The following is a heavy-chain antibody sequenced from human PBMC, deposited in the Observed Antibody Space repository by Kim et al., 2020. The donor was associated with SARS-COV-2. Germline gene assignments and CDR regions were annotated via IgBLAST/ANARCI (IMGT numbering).Heavy chain of an antibody. CDR2: ICSDANT. J-gene: IGHJ5*01. D-gene: IGHD4-17*01. V-gene: IGHV3-74*01. CDR1: GFTFSSYC. Sequence: GGSLRLSCAASGFTFSSYCMHWVRQAPGRGLVWVSRICSDANTDYADSVQGRFTISRDNAKNTVYLQMNSLRAEDTAVYYCARMDYPDDSWGQGTLVTVSS. CDR3: ARMDYPDDS.